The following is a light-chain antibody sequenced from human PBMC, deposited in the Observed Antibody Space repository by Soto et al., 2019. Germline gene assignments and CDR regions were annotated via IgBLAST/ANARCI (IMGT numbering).Light chain of an antibody. CDR1: ETITTY. V-gene: IGKV1-39*01. Sequence: TQSPFSLSASVGDRVTITCRASETITTYLNWYQQKPGKAPRLLIRAASDLQNGVPARFGGSGSATYFTLTINSLQPEDFATYYCQQSYSIPATFGQGTKVDIK. J-gene: IGKJ1*01. CDR2: AAS. CDR3: QQSYSIPAT.